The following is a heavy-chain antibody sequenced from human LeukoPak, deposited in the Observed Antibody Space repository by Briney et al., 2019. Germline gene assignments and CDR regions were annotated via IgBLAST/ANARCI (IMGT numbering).Heavy chain of an antibody. D-gene: IGHD3-22*01. CDR3: ARHRDYYDSSGYTFPIDY. Sequence: SETLSLTCTVSGGSISSYYWSWIRQPPGKGLEWIGYIYYSGSTNYNPSLKSRVTISVDTSKNQFSLKLSSVTAADTAVYYCARHRDYYDSSGYTFPIDYWGQGTLVTVSS. J-gene: IGHJ4*02. CDR1: GGSISSYY. CDR2: IYYSGST. V-gene: IGHV4-59*08.